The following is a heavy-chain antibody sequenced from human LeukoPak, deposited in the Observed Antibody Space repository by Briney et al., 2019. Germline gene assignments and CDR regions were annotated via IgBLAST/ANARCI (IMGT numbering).Heavy chain of an antibody. CDR2: IHHSGST. V-gene: IGHV4-39*01. CDR1: GGSISSSSYN. CDR3: ARQKKEVYYYDGSSYYYFDY. J-gene: IGHJ4*02. Sequence: SAPLSLTCTVSGGSISSSSYNWGWIRQPPGQGLEWIGGIHHSGSTYYKSSLKSRVTLSADTSKNQFFLKLSSVTAADTAVYYCARQKKEVYYYDGSSYYYFDYWGQGTLVTVSS. D-gene: IGHD3-22*01.